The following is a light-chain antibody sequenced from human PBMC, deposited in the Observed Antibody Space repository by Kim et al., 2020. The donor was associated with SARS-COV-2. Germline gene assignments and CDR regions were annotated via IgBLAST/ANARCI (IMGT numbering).Light chain of an antibody. CDR2: PTS. J-gene: IGKJ1*01. V-gene: IGKV3-20*01. Sequence: LVLTQSPGTLSLSPGDKATLSCWASQTVTNNYLAWYQQRPGQAPRLLISPTSTRATGIPARFSGSGSGTDFILTISRLEPEDFAVYYRQQHASSPGTFGQGTKVDIK. CDR1: QTVTNNY. CDR3: QQHASSPGT.